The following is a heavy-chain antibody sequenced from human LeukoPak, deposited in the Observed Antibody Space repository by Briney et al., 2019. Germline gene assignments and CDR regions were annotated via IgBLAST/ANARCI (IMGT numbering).Heavy chain of an antibody. V-gene: IGHV1-18*01. D-gene: IGHD2-2*01. CDR2: ISAYNGNT. Sequence: ASVKVSCKASGYTFTSYGISWVRQAPGQGLEWMGWISAYNGNTNYAQKLQGRVTMTTDTSTSTAYMELRSLRSDDTAVYYCASIDIVVVPAAIDYYYYGMDVWGQGTTVTVSS. J-gene: IGHJ6*02. CDR3: ASIDIVVVPAAIDYYYYGMDV. CDR1: GYTFTSYG.